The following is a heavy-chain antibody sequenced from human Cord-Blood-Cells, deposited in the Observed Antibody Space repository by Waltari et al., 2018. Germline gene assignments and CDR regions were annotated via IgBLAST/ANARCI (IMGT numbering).Heavy chain of an antibody. V-gene: IGHV3-53*01. J-gene: IGHJ4*02. Sequence: EVQLVESGGGLIQPGGSLRLSCAASGFTVSSNYMTWVRQAPGKGLEWVSVIYSGGSTYYADSVKGRFTIARDNSKNTLYLQMNSLRAEDTAVYYCARHRESSSFDYWGQGTLVTVSS. D-gene: IGHD6-6*01. CDR3: ARHRESSSFDY. CDR2: IYSGGST. CDR1: GFTVSSNY.